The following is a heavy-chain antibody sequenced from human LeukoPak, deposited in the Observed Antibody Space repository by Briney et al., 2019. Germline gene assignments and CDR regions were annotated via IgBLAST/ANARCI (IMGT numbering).Heavy chain of an antibody. D-gene: IGHD3-10*01. CDR1: GGSFSGYY. CDR2: INHSGST. CDR3: ARAARYYYGSGSYWYNWFDP. V-gene: IGHV4-34*01. J-gene: IGHJ5*02. Sequence: SETLSLTCAVSGGSFSGYYWSWIRQPPGKGREWIGEINHSGSTNYNPSLKSRVTISVDTSKNQFSLKLSSVTAADTAVYYCARAARYYYGSGSYWYNWFDPWGQGTLVTVSS.